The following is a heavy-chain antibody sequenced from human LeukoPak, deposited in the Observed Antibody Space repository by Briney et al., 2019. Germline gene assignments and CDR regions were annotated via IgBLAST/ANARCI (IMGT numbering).Heavy chain of an antibody. D-gene: IGHD3-10*01. Sequence: SQTLSLTCTVSGGSISSGGYYWSWIRQPAGKGLEYIGRIYSTGSTNYNPSLRSRVTISVDTSKNHFSLKLSSVTAADTAVYYCARDQTYSGSGIYTYFDYWGQGILVTVST. J-gene: IGHJ4*02. CDR2: IYSTGST. V-gene: IGHV4-61*02. CDR1: GGSISSGGYY. CDR3: ARDQTYSGSGIYTYFDY.